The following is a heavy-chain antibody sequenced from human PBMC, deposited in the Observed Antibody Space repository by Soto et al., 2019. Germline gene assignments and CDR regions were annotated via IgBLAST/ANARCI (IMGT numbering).Heavy chain of an antibody. CDR2: INAGNGNT. CDR3: ARVLYYYGSGSYYGDAFDI. J-gene: IGHJ3*02. D-gene: IGHD3-10*01. Sequence: GASVKVSCKASGYTFTSYAMHWVRQAPGQRLEWMGWINAGNGNTKYSQKFQGRVTITRDTSASTAYMELSSLRSEDTAVYYCARVLYYYGSGSYYGDAFDIWGQGTMVTVSS. V-gene: IGHV1-3*01. CDR1: GYTFTSYA.